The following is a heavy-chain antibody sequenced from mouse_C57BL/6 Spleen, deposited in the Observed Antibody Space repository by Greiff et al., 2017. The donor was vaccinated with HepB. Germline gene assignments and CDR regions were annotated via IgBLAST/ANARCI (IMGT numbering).Heavy chain of an antibody. CDR3: ARQRYDYDNYYAMDY. D-gene: IGHD2-4*01. CDR1: GFTFSDYG. Sequence: DVMLVESGGGLVKPGGSLKLSCAASGFTFSDYGMHWVRQAPEKGLEWVAYISSGSSTIYYADTVKGRFTISTDNAKNTLFLQMTRLRTEDTAMYYCARQRYDYDNYYAMDYWGQGTSVTVSS. J-gene: IGHJ4*01. CDR2: ISSGSSTI. V-gene: IGHV5-17*01.